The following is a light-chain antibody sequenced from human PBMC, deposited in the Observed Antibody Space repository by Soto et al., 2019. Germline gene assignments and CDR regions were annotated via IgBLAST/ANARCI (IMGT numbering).Light chain of an antibody. J-gene: IGLJ2*01. CDR2: GTK. CDR3: QSYDTSLPVV. Sequence: QLVLTQPPSVSGALGKRVTISCTGSSSNIGAGYDVHWYQQLPGTAPKLLIYGTKNRPSGVPDRFSGSKSGTSASLAITRLQAEDEADYYCQSYDTSLPVVFGGGTKLTVL. V-gene: IGLV1-40*01. CDR1: SSNIGAGYD.